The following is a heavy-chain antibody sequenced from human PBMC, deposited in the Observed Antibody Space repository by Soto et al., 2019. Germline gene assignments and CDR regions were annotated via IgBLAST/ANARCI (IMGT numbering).Heavy chain of an antibody. CDR1: GGYISSGVYY. V-gene: IGHV4-31*03. J-gene: IGHJ5*02. CDR2: IYYSGST. Sequence: SETMCVTCTVAGGYISSGVYYWSWNRQHPGKGLEWIGYIYYSGSTYYNPSLKSRVTISVDTSKNQFSLKLSSVTAADTAVYYCARERLTGTRFNWFDPWGQGTLVTVPQ. CDR3: ARERLTGTRFNWFDP. D-gene: IGHD1-20*01.